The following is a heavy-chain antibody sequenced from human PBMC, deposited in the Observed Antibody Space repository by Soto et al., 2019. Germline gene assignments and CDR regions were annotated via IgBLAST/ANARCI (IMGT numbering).Heavy chain of an antibody. J-gene: IGHJ4*02. CDR2: INPNSGGT. Sequence: ASVKVSCKASGYTFTGYYMHWVRQAPGQGLEWMGWINPNSGGTNYAQKFQGRVTMTRDTSISTAYMELSRLRSDDTAVYYCARRYCSGGSCYYYFDYWGQGTLVTVSS. V-gene: IGHV1-2*02. D-gene: IGHD2-15*01. CDR3: ARRYCSGGSCYYYFDY. CDR1: GYTFTGYY.